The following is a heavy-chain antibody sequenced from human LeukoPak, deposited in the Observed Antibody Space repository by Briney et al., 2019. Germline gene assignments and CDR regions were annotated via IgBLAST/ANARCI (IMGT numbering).Heavy chain of an antibody. D-gene: IGHD6-6*01. J-gene: IGHJ4*02. CDR3: ARGGQYSTSQFDY. CDR1: GFTLSSYW. Sequence: GGSLRLSCAASGFTLSSYWMHWVRQAPGKGLVWVSRINGDGSSTSYADSVKGRFTISRDNAKNTLYLQMNGLRAEDTAIYYCARGGQYSTSQFDYWGQGTLVTVSS. V-gene: IGHV3-74*01. CDR2: INGDGSST.